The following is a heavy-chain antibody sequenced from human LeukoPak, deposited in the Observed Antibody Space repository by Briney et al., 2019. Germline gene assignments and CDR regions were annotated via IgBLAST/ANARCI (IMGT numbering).Heavy chain of an antibody. V-gene: IGHV4-59*01. CDR1: GGSISSYY. J-gene: IGHJ4*02. CDR2: IYYSGST. CDR3: ARGFYCSGGSCYSGWLDY. Sequence: ASETLSLTCTVSGGSISSYYWSWIRQPPGKGLEWIGYIYYSGSTNYNPSLKSRVTISVDTSKNQFSLKLSSVTAADTAVYYCARGFYCSGGSCYSGWLDYWGQGTLVTVSP. D-gene: IGHD2-15*01.